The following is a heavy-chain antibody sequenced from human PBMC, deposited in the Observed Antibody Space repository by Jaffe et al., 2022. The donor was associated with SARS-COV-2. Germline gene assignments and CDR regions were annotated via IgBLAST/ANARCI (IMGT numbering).Heavy chain of an antibody. D-gene: IGHD5-18*01. Sequence: QVQLVQSGAEVKKPGASVKVSCKASGYSFTSYAMHWVRQAPGQGLEWMGWINAGNGNTKYSQKFQGRVTITRDTSASTAYMELSSLRSEDTAVYYCASGPVESRIQLWETNYYYYGMDVWGQGTTVTVSS. CDR1: GYSFTSYA. CDR3: ASGPVESRIQLWETNYYYYGMDV. V-gene: IGHV1-3*01. J-gene: IGHJ6*02. CDR2: INAGNGNT.